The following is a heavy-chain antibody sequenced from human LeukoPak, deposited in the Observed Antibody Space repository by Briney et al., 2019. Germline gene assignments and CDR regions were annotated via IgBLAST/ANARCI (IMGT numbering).Heavy chain of an antibody. CDR3: ARHVGATVTPSWFDP. CDR2: IYPGDSDT. V-gene: IGHV5-51*01. D-gene: IGHD4-17*01. Sequence: GESLKISCKGSGHSVTSYWIGWVRQMPGKGLEWMGIIYPGDSDTRYSPSFQGQVTISADKSISTAYLQWSSLRASDTAMYYCARHVGATVTPSWFDPWGQGTLVTVSS. CDR1: GHSVTSYW. J-gene: IGHJ5*02.